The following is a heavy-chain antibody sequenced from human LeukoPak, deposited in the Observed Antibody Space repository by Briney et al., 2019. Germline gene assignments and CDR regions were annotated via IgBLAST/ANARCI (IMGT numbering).Heavy chain of an antibody. CDR2: IIPIFGTA. D-gene: IGHD4-11*01. CDR3: ATPGDYSNYFDY. V-gene: IGHV1-69*05. J-gene: IGHJ4*02. CDR1: GGTFSSYA. Sequence: ASVKVSCKASGGTFSSYAISWVRQVPGQGLEWMGGIIPIFGTANYAQKFQGRVTITTDESTSTAYMELSSLRSEDTAVYYCATPGDYSNYFDYWGQGTLVTVSS.